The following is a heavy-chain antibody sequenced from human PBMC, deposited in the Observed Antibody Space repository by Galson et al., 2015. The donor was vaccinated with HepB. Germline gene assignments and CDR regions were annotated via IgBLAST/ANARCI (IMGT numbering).Heavy chain of an antibody. V-gene: IGHV3-48*03. CDR3: AREGIEWELRYVDY. Sequence: SLRLSCAATGFTFSSYEMNWVRQAPGKGLERVSYISSSGSTTYYADSVKGRFTISRDNAKNSVFLEMNSLRADDSAVYYCAREGIEWELRYVDYWGQGSLVTVSS. D-gene: IGHD1-26*01. CDR1: GFTFSSYE. CDR2: ISSSGSTT. J-gene: IGHJ4*02.